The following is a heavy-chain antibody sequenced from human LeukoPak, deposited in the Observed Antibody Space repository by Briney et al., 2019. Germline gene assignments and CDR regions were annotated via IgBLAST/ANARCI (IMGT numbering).Heavy chain of an antibody. Sequence: PSETLSLTCTVSGGSVGSGSYYWSWIRRPPGKGLEWIGYIYYSGSTNYDPSLKSRVTISVDTSKSQFSLKLSSVTAADTAVYYCARAGDSSGTYYFDYWGQGTLVTVSS. CDR2: IYYSGST. V-gene: IGHV4-61*01. CDR1: GGSVGSGSYY. CDR3: ARAGDSSGTYYFDY. D-gene: IGHD6-19*01. J-gene: IGHJ4*02.